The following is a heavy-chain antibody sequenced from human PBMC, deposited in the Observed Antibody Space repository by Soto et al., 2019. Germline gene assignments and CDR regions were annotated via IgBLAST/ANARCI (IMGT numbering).Heavy chain of an antibody. CDR1: GFTFSNYG. CDR3: ARDDEYSGNAMDV. D-gene: IGHD3-10*01. J-gene: IGHJ6*02. CDR2: ILNDGSNR. V-gene: IGHV3-33*01. Sequence: QVQLVESGGGVVQPGRSLRLSCAASGFTFSNYGMHWVRQAPGKGLEWVAVILNDGSNRYHADSVTDRFTISRDNSKNMLYLQMNSLRAEDTAVYYCARDDEYSGNAMDVWGQGTTVTV.